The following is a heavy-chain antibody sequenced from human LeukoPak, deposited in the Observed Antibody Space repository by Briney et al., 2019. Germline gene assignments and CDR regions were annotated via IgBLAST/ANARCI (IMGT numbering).Heavy chain of an antibody. J-gene: IGHJ4*02. V-gene: IGHV3-72*01. CDR1: GFTFSDHY. D-gene: IGHD1-26*01. Sequence: GGSLRLSCTASGFTFSDHYMDWVRQTPGKGLEWVGRSRDKANSYTTEYAASVKGRFTISRDDSKNSLSLQMNSLKTDDTAVYYCARASRSGSYFFYWGQGTLVTVSS. CDR3: ARASRSGSYFFY. CDR2: SRDKANSYTT.